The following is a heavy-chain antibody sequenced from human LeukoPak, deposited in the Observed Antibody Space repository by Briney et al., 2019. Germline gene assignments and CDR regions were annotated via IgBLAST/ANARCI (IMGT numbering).Heavy chain of an antibody. CDR3: ARGQGIGKNWLDP. V-gene: IGHV3-21*01. Sequence: PGGSLRLSCAASGFTFSSYSMNWVRQAPGKGLEWVSSISSSSSYIYYADSVKGRFTISRDNAKNSLYLQMYSLTAEDTAVYYCARGQGIGKNWLDPWGQGTLVTVSS. J-gene: IGHJ5*02. D-gene: IGHD1-26*01. CDR2: ISSSSSYI. CDR1: GFTFSSYS.